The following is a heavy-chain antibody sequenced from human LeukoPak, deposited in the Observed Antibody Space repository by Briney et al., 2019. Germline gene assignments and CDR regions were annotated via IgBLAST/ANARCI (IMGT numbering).Heavy chain of an antibody. CDR2: IYYSGST. CDR3: ARSHLDSSGYYYFDY. J-gene: IGHJ4*02. CDR1: GGSISSYY. Sequence: SSETLSLTCTVSGGSISSYYWSWIRQHPGKGLEWIGYIYYSGSTSYNPSLKSRVTISVDTSQNQFSLKLSSVTAADTAVYYCARSHLDSSGYYYFDYWGQGTLVTVSS. V-gene: IGHV4-59*06. D-gene: IGHD3-22*01.